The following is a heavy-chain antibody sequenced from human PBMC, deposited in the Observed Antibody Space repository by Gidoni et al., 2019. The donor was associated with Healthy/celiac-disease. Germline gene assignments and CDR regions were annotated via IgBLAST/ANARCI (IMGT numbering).Heavy chain of an antibody. CDR2: IWYDGSNK. CDR3: ASAVAGPFDY. V-gene: IGHV3-33*01. Sequence: QVQLVESGGGVVQPGRSLRLSCAASGFTFSSYGMHWVRQAPGKGLEWVAVIWYDGSNKYYADSVKGRFTISRDNSKNTLYLQMNSLRAEDTAVYYCASAVAGPFDYWGQGTLVTVSS. CDR1: GFTFSSYG. J-gene: IGHJ4*02. D-gene: IGHD6-19*01.